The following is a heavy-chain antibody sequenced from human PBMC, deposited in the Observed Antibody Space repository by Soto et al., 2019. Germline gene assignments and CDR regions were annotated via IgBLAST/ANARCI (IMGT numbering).Heavy chain of an antibody. CDR2: IKGDESST. J-gene: IGHJ4*02. D-gene: IGHD3-3*01. Sequence: GGSLRLSCAASGFTFSSYWMHWVRQAPGKGLEWVSRIKGDESSTNYADSVKGRFTISRDNAKNTFYLQMNSLRAEDTAVYYCARGAFGAYYFDSWGQGTLVTVSS. CDR1: GFTFSSYW. CDR3: ARGAFGAYYFDS. V-gene: IGHV3-74*01.